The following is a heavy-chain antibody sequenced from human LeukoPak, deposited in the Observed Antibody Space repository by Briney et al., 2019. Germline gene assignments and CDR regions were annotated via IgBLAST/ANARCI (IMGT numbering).Heavy chain of an antibody. Sequence: GGSLRLSCAASGFTFSGDAMHWVRQAPGKGLEYVSAISSNGGSTYYANSVKGRFTISRDNSKNTLYLQMGSLRAEDMAVYYCARADYYDSSGPTFPFDYWGQGTLVTVSS. J-gene: IGHJ4*02. V-gene: IGHV3-64*01. CDR2: ISSNGGST. CDR3: ARADYYDSSGPTFPFDY. CDR1: GFTFSGDA. D-gene: IGHD3-22*01.